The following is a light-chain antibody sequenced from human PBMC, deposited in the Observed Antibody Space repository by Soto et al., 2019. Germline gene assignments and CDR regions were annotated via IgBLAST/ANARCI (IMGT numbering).Light chain of an antibody. Sequence: QCVLTQSASASRTPGRRVTISCSRSASTIGRNYVYWYQQLPGTAPKLLIYRNSQRPSGVPDRFSGSKSGTSASLAISGLRSEDEADYYCAAWDDNLSGLYVFGAGTKVTVL. V-gene: IGLV1-47*01. J-gene: IGLJ1*01. CDR1: ASTIGRNY. CDR3: AAWDDNLSGLYV. CDR2: RNS.